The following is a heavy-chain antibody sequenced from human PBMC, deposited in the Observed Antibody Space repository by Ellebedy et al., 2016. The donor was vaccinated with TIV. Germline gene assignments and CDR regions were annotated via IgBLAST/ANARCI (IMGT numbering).Heavy chain of an antibody. D-gene: IGHD5-18*01. CDR2: INHSGST. CDR1: GGSISSYY. J-gene: IGHJ6*02. V-gene: IGHV4-34*01. Sequence: SETLSLXXTVSGGSISSYYWSWIRQPPGKGLEWIGEINHSGSTNYNPSLKSRVTISVDTSKNQFSLKLSSVTAADTAVYYCARRIQLWTAYYYYYGMDVWGQGTTVTVSS. CDR3: ARRIQLWTAYYYYYGMDV.